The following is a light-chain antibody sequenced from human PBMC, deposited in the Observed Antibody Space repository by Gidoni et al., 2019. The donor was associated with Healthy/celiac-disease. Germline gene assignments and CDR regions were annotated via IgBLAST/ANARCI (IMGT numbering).Light chain of an antibody. CDR3: CSYTSSSTLYV. V-gene: IGLV2-14*01. J-gene: IGLJ1*01. CDR1: SSDAGGYNY. Sequence: QSALTQPASVSGSPGQSITISCTGTSSDAGGYNYVSWYQQHPGKAPKLMIYEVSNRPSGVSNRFSGSKSGNTASLTISGLQAEDEADYYCCSYTSSSTLYVFGTGTKVTVL. CDR2: EVS.